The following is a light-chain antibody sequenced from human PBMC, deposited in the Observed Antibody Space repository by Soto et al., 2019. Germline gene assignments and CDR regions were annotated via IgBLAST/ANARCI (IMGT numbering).Light chain of an antibody. CDR1: QSVSSSY. CDR3: HQYDSSPLT. J-gene: IGKJ4*02. Sequence: EIVLTQSPGTLSLSPGERATLSCRASQSVSSSYLAWYQQKPGQAPRLLIYGASSRATGIPHRFSGSGSGTDFIFTISRLETEEFAVYYCHQYDSSPLTFGGGTKVEIK. V-gene: IGKV3-20*01. CDR2: GAS.